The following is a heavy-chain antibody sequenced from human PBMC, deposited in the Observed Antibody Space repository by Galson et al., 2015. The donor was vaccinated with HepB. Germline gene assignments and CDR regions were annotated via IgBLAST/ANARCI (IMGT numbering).Heavy chain of an antibody. Sequence: SLRLSCAASGFTFSSYWMHWVRQAPGKGLVWVSRINSDGSSTSYADSVKGRFTISRDNAKNTLYLQMNSLRAEDTAVYYCARGGYYYGKYGMDVWGQGTTVTVSS. D-gene: IGHD3-10*01. V-gene: IGHV3-74*01. CDR1: GFTFSSYW. CDR3: ARGGYYYGKYGMDV. CDR2: INSDGSST. J-gene: IGHJ6*02.